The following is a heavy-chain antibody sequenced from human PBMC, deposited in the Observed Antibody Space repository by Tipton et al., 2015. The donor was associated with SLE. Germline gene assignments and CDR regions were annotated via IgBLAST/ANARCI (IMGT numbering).Heavy chain of an antibody. J-gene: IGHJ4*02. CDR1: GGSISSSSYY. Sequence: TLSLTCTVSGGSISSSSYYWGWIRQPPGKGLEWIGSIYYSGRTYYNPSPKSRVTISVDTSKNRFSLKLSSVTAADTAVYYCARDNLAVTGNFDYWGQGTLITVSS. CDR3: ARDNLAVTGNFDY. D-gene: IGHD2-21*02. V-gene: IGHV4-39*07. CDR2: IYYSGRT.